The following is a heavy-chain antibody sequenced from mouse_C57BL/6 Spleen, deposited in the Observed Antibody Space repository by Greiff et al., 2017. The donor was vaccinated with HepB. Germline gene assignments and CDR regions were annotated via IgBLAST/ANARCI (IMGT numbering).Heavy chain of an antibody. CDR1: GYAFSSSW. D-gene: IGHD3-3*01. CDR3: ARGRDWLFDY. V-gene: IGHV1-82*01. Sequence: VQLQQSGPELVKPGASVKISCKASGYAFSSSWMNWVKQRPGKGLEWIGRIYPGDGDTNYNGKFKGKATLTADKPSSTAYMQLSSLTSEDSAVYFCARGRDWLFDYWGQGTTLTVSS. J-gene: IGHJ2*01. CDR2: IYPGDGDT.